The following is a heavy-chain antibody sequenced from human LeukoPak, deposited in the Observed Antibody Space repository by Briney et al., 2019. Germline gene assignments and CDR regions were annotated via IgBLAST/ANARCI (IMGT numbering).Heavy chain of an antibody. CDR2: ITSSSTNI. Sequence: KTGGPLRLSCAASGFTFSAYSMNWVRQAPGKGLEWVSSITSSSTNIKYADSVKGRFTISRDNAENSLYLQMNSLRVEDTAVYYCASGGRFGDYWGQGTLVTVSP. D-gene: IGHD3-10*01. J-gene: IGHJ4*02. CDR3: ASGGRFGDY. V-gene: IGHV3-21*01. CDR1: GFTFSAYS.